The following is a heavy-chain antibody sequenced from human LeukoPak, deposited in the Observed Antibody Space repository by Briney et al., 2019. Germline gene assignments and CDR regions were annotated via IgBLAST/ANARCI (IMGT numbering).Heavy chain of an antibody. CDR1: GFTFSSYA. D-gene: IGHD6-13*01. CDR3: ARDSKSSSWYPNWFDP. Sequence: PGGSLRLSCAASGFTFSSYAMSWVRQAPGKGLEWVSAISGSGGSTYYADSVKGRFTISRDNSKNTLYLQMNSLRAEDTAVYYCARDSKSSSWYPNWFDPWGQGTLVTVSS. J-gene: IGHJ5*02. CDR2: ISGSGGST. V-gene: IGHV3-23*01.